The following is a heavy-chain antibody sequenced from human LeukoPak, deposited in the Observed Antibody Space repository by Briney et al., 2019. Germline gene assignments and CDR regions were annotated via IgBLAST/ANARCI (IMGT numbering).Heavy chain of an antibody. V-gene: IGHV4-34*01. J-gene: IGHJ4*02. Sequence: SETLSLTCAVYGGSFSGYYWSWIRQPPGKGLEWIGEINHSGSTNYNPSLKSRVTISVDTSKNQFSLKLSSVTAADTAVYYCARAHGRPFDYWGQGTLVTVSS. CDR3: ARAHGRPFDY. CDR2: INHSGST. D-gene: IGHD1-26*01. CDR1: GGSFSGYY.